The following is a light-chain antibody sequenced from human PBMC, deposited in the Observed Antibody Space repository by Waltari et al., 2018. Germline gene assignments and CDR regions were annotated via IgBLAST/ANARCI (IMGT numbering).Light chain of an antibody. J-gene: IGKJ2*01. CDR1: QILSSTY. Sequence: EIVLTQSPGTLSLSPGERATLSCRASQILSSTYLAWYQQKSGQAPRLLIFGVSNRAPGIPDRCSGSGSGTDFTLTINRLEPEDFAVYFCQQYSSSPNTFGQGTKLEI. CDR2: GVS. V-gene: IGKV3-20*01. CDR3: QQYSSSPNT.